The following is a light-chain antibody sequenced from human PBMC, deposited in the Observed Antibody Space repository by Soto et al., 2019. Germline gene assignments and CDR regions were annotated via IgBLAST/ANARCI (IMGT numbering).Light chain of an antibody. V-gene: IGLV1-51*02. J-gene: IGLJ3*02. Sequence: QSALTQPPSVSAAPGQKVTISCSGSSSNVGNAFVSWYQQLPGTAPKLLIYENNKRPSGIPDRFSGSKSGTSATLGITGLQTGDEADYYCGAWDGSLSAGVFGGGTKLTVL. CDR1: SSNVGNAF. CDR3: GAWDGSLSAGV. CDR2: ENN.